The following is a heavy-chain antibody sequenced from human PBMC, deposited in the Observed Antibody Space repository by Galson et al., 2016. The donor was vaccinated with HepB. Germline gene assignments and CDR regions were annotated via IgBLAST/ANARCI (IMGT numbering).Heavy chain of an antibody. J-gene: IGHJ4*02. Sequence: SLRLSCAVSGFTFSDHYMDWVRQAPGKGLEWVGRIRNKANSHTTEYAASVNGRSTISRDDSKNSLYLQMNSLTSEDTAIYYCTRPVMVRGLEDDYWGQGTLVTVSS. D-gene: IGHD3-10*01. V-gene: IGHV3-72*01. CDR3: TRPVMVRGLEDDY. CDR1: GFTFSDHY. CDR2: IRNKANSHTT.